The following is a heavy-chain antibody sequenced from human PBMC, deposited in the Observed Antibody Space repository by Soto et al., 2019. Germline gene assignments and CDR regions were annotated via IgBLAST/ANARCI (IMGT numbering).Heavy chain of an antibody. Sequence: SETLSLTCTVSGGSISSGGYYWSWIRQHPGKGLEWIGYIYYSGTTNYNPSLKSRVTISADTSKNQFSLKLSSVTAADTAVYYCARVRHYYDSSGYYYRSYYYYGMDVWGQGTTVTVSS. D-gene: IGHD3-22*01. CDR1: GGSISSGGYY. CDR2: IYYSGTT. V-gene: IGHV4-61*08. CDR3: ARVRHYYDSSGYYYRSYYYYGMDV. J-gene: IGHJ6*02.